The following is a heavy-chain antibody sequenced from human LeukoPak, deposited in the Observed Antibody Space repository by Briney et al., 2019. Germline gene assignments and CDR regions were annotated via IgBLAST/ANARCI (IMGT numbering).Heavy chain of an antibody. J-gene: IGHJ4*02. D-gene: IGHD3-3*01. CDR3: ARTRSGSHYFDY. Sequence: GSLRLSCAASGFTFSSYAMSWVRQAPGKGLEWVSAISGSGGSTYYADSVKGRFTISRDNSKNTLYLRMNSLRAEDTAVYYCARTRSGSHYFDYWGQGTLVTVSS. CDR1: GFTFSSYA. V-gene: IGHV3-23*01. CDR2: ISGSGGST.